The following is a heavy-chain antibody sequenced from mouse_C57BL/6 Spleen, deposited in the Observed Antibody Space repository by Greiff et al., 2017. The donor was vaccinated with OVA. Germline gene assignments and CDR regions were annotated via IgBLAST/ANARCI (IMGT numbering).Heavy chain of an antibody. Sequence: QVQLQQPGAELVMPGASVKLSCKASGYTFTSYWMHWVKQRPGQGLEWIGEIDPSDSYTNYTQKFKGKSTLTVDKSSSTAYMQLSSLTSEDSAVYYCAVYYGSRPYFDVWGTGTTVTVSS. V-gene: IGHV1-69*01. D-gene: IGHD1-1*01. CDR2: IDPSDSYT. CDR3: AVYYGSRPYFDV. CDR1: GYTFTSYW. J-gene: IGHJ1*03.